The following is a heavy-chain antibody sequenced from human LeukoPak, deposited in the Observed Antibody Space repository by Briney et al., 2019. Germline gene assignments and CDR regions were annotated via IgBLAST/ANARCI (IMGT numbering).Heavy chain of an antibody. CDR3: AREQIKGITMVRGVGRGRKTWFDP. Sequence: GASVKVSCKASGGTFSSYAISWVRQAPGQGLEWMGWINPNSGGTNYAQKFQGRVTMTRDTSISTAYMELSRLRSDDTAVYYCAREQIKGITMVRGVGRGRKTWFDPWGQGTLVTVSS. CDR2: INPNSGGT. V-gene: IGHV1-2*02. J-gene: IGHJ5*02. CDR1: GGTFSSYA. D-gene: IGHD3-10*01.